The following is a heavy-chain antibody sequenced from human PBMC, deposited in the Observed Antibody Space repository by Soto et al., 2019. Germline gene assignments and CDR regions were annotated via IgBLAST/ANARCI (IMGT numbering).Heavy chain of an antibody. CDR1: GFSLSTSGVG. J-gene: IGHJ4*02. D-gene: IGHD6-19*01. CDR3: AHIAVAGISTYYFDY. V-gene: IGHV2-5*01. Sequence: QITLKESGPTLVKPTQTLMLTCTFSGFSLSTSGVGVGWIRQPPGKALEWLALIYWNDDKRYSPSLKSRLTITKDTSKNQVVLTMTNMDPVDTATYYCAHIAVAGISTYYFDYWGQGTLVTVSS. CDR2: IYWNDDK.